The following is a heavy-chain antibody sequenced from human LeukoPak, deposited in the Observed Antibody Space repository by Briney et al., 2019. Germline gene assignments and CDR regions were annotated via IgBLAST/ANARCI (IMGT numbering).Heavy chain of an antibody. CDR3: ARAGVVPAAPADYYYYYYMDV. CDR2: IRYDGDDK. Sequence: GGSLRLSCAASGFTFSSYGIHWVRQAPGKGLEWVTFIRYDGDDKYYADSVKGRFTISRDNSKNTLYLQMNSLRAEDTAMYYCARAGVVPAAPADYYYYYYMDVWGKGTTVTISS. D-gene: IGHD2-2*01. V-gene: IGHV3-30*02. CDR1: GFTFSSYG. J-gene: IGHJ6*03.